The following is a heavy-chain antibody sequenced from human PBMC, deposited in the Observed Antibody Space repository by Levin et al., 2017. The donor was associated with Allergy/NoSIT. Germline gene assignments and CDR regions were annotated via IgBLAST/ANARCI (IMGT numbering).Heavy chain of an antibody. D-gene: IGHD5-24*01. CDR2: ISNDGNTK. J-gene: IGHJ4*02. V-gene: IGHV3-30*18. Sequence: QSGGSLRLSCAVFGITFSNYGMHWVRQAPGKGLEWVAIISNDGNTKYYADSLKGRFTVSRDNSKNTLYLQMNSLRAEDTAVYYCVKDFETDGHNASTGYWGQGTRVTVSS. CDR1: GITFSNYG. CDR3: VKDFETDGHNASTGY.